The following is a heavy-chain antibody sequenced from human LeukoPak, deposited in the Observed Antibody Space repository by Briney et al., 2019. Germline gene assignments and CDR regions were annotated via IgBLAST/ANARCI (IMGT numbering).Heavy chain of an antibody. D-gene: IGHD3-10*01. CDR1: GYTFTGYA. CDR3: ARDGANYYGSGSYTV. V-gene: IGHV7-4-1*02. J-gene: IGHJ4*02. Sequence: ASVKVSCKASGYTFTGYAMNWVRQAPGQGLEWMGWINTNTGNPTYAQGFTGRFIFSLDTSVSTAYLQISSLKAEDTAVYYRARDGANYYGSGSYTVWGQGTLVTVSS. CDR2: INTNTGNP.